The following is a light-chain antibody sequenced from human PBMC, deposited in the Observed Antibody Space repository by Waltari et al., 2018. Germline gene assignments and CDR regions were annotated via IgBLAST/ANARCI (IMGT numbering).Light chain of an antibody. CDR1: SRAVGDYDW. Sequence: QSALTQPASVSGSPGQSIPISCPGTSRAVGDYDWVSWYQQHPGKAPKVVIFDVSYRPSGVSNRFSGSKSGNTASLTISGLQAEDEADYYCTSYTSRHSLVFGTGTKVTVL. J-gene: IGLJ1*01. CDR3: TSYTSRHSLV. V-gene: IGLV2-14*03. CDR2: DVS.